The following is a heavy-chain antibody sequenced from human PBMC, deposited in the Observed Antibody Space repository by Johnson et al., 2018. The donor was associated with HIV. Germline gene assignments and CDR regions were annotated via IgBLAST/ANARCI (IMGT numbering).Heavy chain of an antibody. V-gene: IGHV3-20*04. CDR3: ASEAKHHVGANRVSSFDI. J-gene: IGHJ3*02. D-gene: IGHD1-26*01. CDR2: IDWNGGST. Sequence: VQLVESGGGVVQPGGSLRLSCAASGLTFSGYAMNWVRQAPGKGLEWVSGIDWNGGSTGYADSVKGRFTISRDNTKNSLHLQMNSLRGEDTALYYCASEAKHHVGANRVSSFDIWGQGTMVTVSA. CDR1: GLTFSGYA.